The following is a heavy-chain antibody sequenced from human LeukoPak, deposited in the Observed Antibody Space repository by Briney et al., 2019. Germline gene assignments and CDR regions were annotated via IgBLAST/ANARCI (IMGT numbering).Heavy chain of an antibody. CDR3: ARGSSDMDV. CDR2: ISTYNGRT. D-gene: IGHD2-2*01. CDR1: GYTFNTYG. Sequence: ASVKVSCKASGYTFNTYGISWVRQAPGQGLEWMGWISTYNGRTNCAQKLQGRVTMTTDTSTSTAYMELRSLRSDDTAVYYCARGSSDMDVWGQGTTVTVSS. J-gene: IGHJ6*02. V-gene: IGHV1-18*01.